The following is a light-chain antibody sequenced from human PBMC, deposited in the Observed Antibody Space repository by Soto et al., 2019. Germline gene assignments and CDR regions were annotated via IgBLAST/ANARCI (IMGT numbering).Light chain of an antibody. Sequence: AIQLTQSPSSLSASVGDRVTVTFRASDDITNSYSAYHQKTAKAPKRLIIDAATWYSGVTSSFSGSGSGTDFTLTTSGLQPEDYATYYCQQLSSYPSTFGGGTKVDIK. CDR1: DDITNS. J-gene: IGKJ4*01. V-gene: IGKV1-13*02. CDR3: QQLSSYPST. CDR2: DAA.